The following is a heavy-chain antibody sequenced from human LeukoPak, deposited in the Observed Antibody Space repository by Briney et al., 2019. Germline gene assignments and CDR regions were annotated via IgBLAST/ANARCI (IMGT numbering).Heavy chain of an antibody. Sequence: ASVEVSCKASGGTFSSYAISWVRQAPGQGLEWMGWINPNSGGTNYAQKFQGRVTMTRDTSSSTAYMDLSRLRSDATPWYSCARRSIMGATFDYFDYWGQGTLVTVSS. CDR3: ARRSIMGATFDYFDY. CDR1: GGTFSSYA. J-gene: IGHJ4*02. D-gene: IGHD1-26*01. CDR2: INPNSGGT. V-gene: IGHV1-2*02.